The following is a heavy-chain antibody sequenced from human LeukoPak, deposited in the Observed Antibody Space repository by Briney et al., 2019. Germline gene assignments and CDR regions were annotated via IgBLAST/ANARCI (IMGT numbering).Heavy chain of an antibody. J-gene: IGHJ6*02. Sequence: GGSLRLSCAASGFTFSSYAMHWVRQAPGKGLGWVAVISYDGSNKYYADSVKGRFTISTDNSKNTLYLQMNSLRAEDTAVYYCARPLTTVTFLYYHYALDVWGQGTTVTVSS. CDR2: ISYDGSNK. D-gene: IGHD4-17*01. V-gene: IGHV3-30-3*01. CDR1: GFTFSSYA. CDR3: ARPLTTVTFLYYHYALDV.